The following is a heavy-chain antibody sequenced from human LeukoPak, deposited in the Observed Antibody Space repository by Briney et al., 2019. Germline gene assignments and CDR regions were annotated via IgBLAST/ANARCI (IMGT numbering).Heavy chain of an antibody. D-gene: IGHD2-2*01. CDR2: IYYSGST. Sequence: PSETLSLTCTVSGGSISSYYWGWIRQPPGKGLEWIGYIYYSGSTNYNPSLKSRVTISVDTSKNQFSLKLSSVTAADTAVYYCAREIGVVPAATRSYYYYGMDVWGQGTTVTVSS. V-gene: IGHV4-59*01. CDR1: GGSISSYY. J-gene: IGHJ6*02. CDR3: AREIGVVPAATRSYYYYGMDV.